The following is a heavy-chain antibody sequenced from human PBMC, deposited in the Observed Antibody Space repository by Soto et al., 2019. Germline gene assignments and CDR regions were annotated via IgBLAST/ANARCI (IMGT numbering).Heavy chain of an antibody. J-gene: IGHJ4*02. D-gene: IGHD2-2*01. CDR3: VRDSFGHAVFDY. CDR2: ISTSNGNT. Sequence: ASVKVSCKTSGYTFTTYGISWVRQAPGQGLEWMIWISTSNGNTNYAQKFQGRVTMTTDTSTTTATMELRSLTPDDTAVYYCVRDSFGHAVFDYWGQGTLVTVS. CDR1: GYTFTTYG. V-gene: IGHV1-18*04.